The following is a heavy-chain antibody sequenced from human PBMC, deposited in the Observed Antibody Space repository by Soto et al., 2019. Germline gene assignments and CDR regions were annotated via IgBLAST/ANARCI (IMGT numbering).Heavy chain of an antibody. CDR2: IYYSGST. V-gene: IGHV4-31*03. CDR1: GGSISSGGYY. J-gene: IGHJ6*02. CDR3: ARGYYYGSGSYLIYYGMDV. D-gene: IGHD3-10*01. Sequence: QVQLQESGPGLVKPSQTLSLTCTVSGGSISSGGYYWSWIRQHPGKGLEWIGYIYYSGSTYYNPSLKSRVTISVDTSKNQFSLKLSSVTAADTAVYYCARGYYYGSGSYLIYYGMDVWGQGTTVTVSS.